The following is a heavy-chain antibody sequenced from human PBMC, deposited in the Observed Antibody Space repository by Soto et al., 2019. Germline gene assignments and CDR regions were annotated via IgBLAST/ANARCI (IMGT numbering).Heavy chain of an antibody. CDR1: GYTFTSYG. CDR3: ARAVRGWPLVDAFDI. CDR2: ISAYNGNT. Sequence: GASVKVSCKASGYTFTSYGISWMRQAPGQGLERMGWISAYNGNTNYAQKLQGRVTMTTDTSTSTAYMELRSLRSDDTAVYYCARAVRGWPLVDAFDIWGQGTMVTVSS. V-gene: IGHV1-18*01. D-gene: IGHD6-19*01. J-gene: IGHJ3*02.